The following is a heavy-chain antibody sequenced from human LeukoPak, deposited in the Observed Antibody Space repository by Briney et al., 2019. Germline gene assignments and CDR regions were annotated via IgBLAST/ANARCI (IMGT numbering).Heavy chain of an antibody. D-gene: IGHD1-1*01. Sequence: PGGSLRLSCAASGFIFSSYWMSWVRQAPGKGLEWVANMIQDGSEKNYVDSVKGRFTISRDNAKNSLYLQMNSLRAEDTAVYFCAREGRTNGMDVWGQGTTVTVSS. CDR1: GFIFSSYW. CDR3: AREGRTNGMDV. J-gene: IGHJ6*02. CDR2: MIQDGSEK. V-gene: IGHV3-7*05.